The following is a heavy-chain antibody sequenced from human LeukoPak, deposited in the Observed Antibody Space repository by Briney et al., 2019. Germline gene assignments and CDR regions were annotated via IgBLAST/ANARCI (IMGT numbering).Heavy chain of an antibody. CDR1: GFTFSSYA. J-gene: IGHJ4*02. Sequence: GGSLRLSCAASGFTFSSYAMSWVHQAPGKGLEWVSAISGSGGSTYYADSVKGRFTISRDNSKNTLYLQMNSLRAEDTAVYYCAKNRRTTVVTPDDYWGQGTLVTVSS. V-gene: IGHV3-23*01. CDR2: ISGSGGST. CDR3: AKNRRTTVVTPDDY. D-gene: IGHD4-23*01.